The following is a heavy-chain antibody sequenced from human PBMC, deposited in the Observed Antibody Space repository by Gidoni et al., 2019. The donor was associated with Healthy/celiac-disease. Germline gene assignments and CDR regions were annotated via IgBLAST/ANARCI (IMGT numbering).Heavy chain of an antibody. Sequence: EVQLVESGGGLVQPGGSMRLYCAASGFTFSSYWMSWVGQAPGKGLEWVANIKQDGSEKYYVDSVKGRFTISRDNAKNSLYLQMNSLRAEDTAVYYCARATPLIWGSYHYWGQGTLVTVSS. CDR1: GFTFSSYW. V-gene: IGHV3-7*01. J-gene: IGHJ4*02. CDR2: IKQDGSEK. D-gene: IGHD3-16*01. CDR3: ARATPLIWGSYHY.